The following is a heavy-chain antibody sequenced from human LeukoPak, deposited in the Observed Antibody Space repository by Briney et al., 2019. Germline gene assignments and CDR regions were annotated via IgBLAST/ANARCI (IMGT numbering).Heavy chain of an antibody. CDR3: ARQYSGGYYRFDY. J-gene: IGHJ4*02. CDR1: GYTFTGYY. D-gene: IGHD1-26*01. CDR2: INPNSGGT. Sequence: ASVKVSFKASGYTFTGYYMHWVRQAPGQGVEWMGWINPNSGGTNYAQKFQGRVTMTRDTSISTAYMELSMLRSDDTAVYYCARQYSGGYYRFDYWGQGTLVTVSS. V-gene: IGHV1-2*02.